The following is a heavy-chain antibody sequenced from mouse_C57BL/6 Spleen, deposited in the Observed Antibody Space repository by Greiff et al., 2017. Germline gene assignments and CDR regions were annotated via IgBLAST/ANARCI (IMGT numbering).Heavy chain of an antibody. CDR2: IYPGDGDT. CDR3: ASLYDYDGGFAY. D-gene: IGHD2-4*01. J-gene: IGHJ3*01. CDR1: GYAFSSYW. V-gene: IGHV1-80*01. Sequence: QVQLQQSGAELVKPGASVKISCKASGYAFSSYWMNWVKQRPGKGLEWIGQIYPGDGDTNYNGKFKGKATLTADKASSAAYMQLSSLTSADSAVYFCASLYDYDGGFAYWGQGTLVTVSA.